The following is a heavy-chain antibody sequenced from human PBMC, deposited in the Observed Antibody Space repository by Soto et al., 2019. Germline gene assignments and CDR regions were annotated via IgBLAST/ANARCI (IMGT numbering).Heavy chain of an antibody. CDR2: ITRSGETI. V-gene: IGHV3-48*02. J-gene: IGHJ3*02. D-gene: IGHD3-10*01. Sequence: GSLRLSCEASGFTFSEYNMNWVRQAPGKGLECVAYITRSGETIDYADSVEGRFTISRDNAENSLYLQMTSLRDEDTAVYYCARDLDYYGSGSPDAFDIWGQGTMVTVS. CDR1: GFTFSEYN. CDR3: ARDLDYYGSGSPDAFDI.